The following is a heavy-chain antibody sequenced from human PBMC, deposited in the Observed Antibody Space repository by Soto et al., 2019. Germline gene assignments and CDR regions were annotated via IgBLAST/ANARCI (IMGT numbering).Heavy chain of an antibody. CDR2: ISYDGSNK. CDR1: GFTFSSYG. D-gene: IGHD2-2*01. Sequence: PGGSLRLSCAASGFTFSSYGMHWVRQAPGKGLEWVAVISYDGSNKYYADSVKGRFTISRDNSKNTLYLQMNSLRAEDTAVYYCAKDLDCSSTSCSDYYYYGMDVWGQGTTVTGSS. V-gene: IGHV3-30*18. CDR3: AKDLDCSSTSCSDYYYYGMDV. J-gene: IGHJ6*02.